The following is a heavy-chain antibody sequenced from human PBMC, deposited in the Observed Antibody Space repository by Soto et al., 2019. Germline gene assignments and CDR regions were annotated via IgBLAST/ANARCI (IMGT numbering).Heavy chain of an antibody. J-gene: IGHJ6*02. CDR2: FSGSGGST. Sequence: QPGGSLRLSCAASGFTFGSYAMSWVRQAPGKGLGWVSAFSGSGGSTYYADSVKGRFTISRDNSENTLYLQMNSLRAEDTAVYYSAKDQKQPVYYYYVMDVWGQGTTVTVSS. V-gene: IGHV3-23*01. D-gene: IGHD6-6*01. CDR3: AKDQKQPVYYYYVMDV. CDR1: GFTFGSYA.